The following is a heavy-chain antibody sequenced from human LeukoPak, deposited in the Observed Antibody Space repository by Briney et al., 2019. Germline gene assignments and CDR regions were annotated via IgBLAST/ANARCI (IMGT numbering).Heavy chain of an antibody. J-gene: IGHJ5*02. CDR2: VYHSGST. CDR3: ARWIVVVPGAMTRWFDP. Sequence: LRRPLSLTCTVSGASISSSNWWSWVRQTPGKGLEWIGEVYHSGSTNYNPSLKSRVTISIDMSRNQFSLKLSSVTAADTAVYYCARWIVVVPGAMTRWFDPWGQGTLVTVSS. CDR1: GASISSSNW. D-gene: IGHD2-2*01. V-gene: IGHV4-4*03.